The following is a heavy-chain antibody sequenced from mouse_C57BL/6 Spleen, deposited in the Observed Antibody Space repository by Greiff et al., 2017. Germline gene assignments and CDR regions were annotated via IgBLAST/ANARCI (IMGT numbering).Heavy chain of an antibody. J-gene: IGHJ1*03. CDR3: ARGYGSSYRYFDV. CDR2: IYPGDGDT. CDR1: GYAFSSYW. Sequence: QVQLQQSGAELVKPGASVKISCKASGYAFSSYWMNWVKQRPGKGLEWIGQIYPGDGDTNYNGKFKGKATLTADKSSSTAYMQLSSLTSEDSAVYFCARGYGSSYRYFDVWGTGTTVTVSS. D-gene: IGHD1-1*01. V-gene: IGHV1-80*01.